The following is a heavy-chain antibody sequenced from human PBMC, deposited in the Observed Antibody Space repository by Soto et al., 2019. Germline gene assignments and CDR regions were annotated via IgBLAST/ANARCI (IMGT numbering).Heavy chain of an antibody. Sequence: EVQLVESGGGLVQPGGSLKLACAASGFTFSGSAMHWVRQASGKGLEWVGRIRSKANSYATAYAASVKGRFTISRDDSKNTAYLQMNSLKTEDTAVYYCTSRECSGGSCYDYYYGMDVWGQGTTVTVSS. CDR1: GFTFSGSA. J-gene: IGHJ6*02. CDR3: TSRECSGGSCYDYYYGMDV. D-gene: IGHD2-15*01. CDR2: IRSKANSYAT. V-gene: IGHV3-73*02.